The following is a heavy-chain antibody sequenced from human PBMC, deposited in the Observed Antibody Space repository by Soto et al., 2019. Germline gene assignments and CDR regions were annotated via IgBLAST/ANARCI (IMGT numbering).Heavy chain of an antibody. V-gene: IGHV3-30*18. CDR1: GFTFKSYG. J-gene: IGHJ6*02. CDR2: ISYDGSNK. Sequence: QAXESLRLSCAASGFTFKSYGMHWVRQAPGKGLEWVSVISYDGSNKYYADSVKGRFTISRDNSKNTLYLQMNSLRAEDTAVFYCAKDQHTRPYSSSWHGDYYYYYGMDVLGQGTTVTVSS. D-gene: IGHD6-13*01. CDR3: AKDQHTRPYSSSWHGDYYYYYGMDV.